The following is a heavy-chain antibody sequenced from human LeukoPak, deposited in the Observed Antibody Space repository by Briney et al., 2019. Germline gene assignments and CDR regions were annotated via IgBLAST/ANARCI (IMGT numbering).Heavy chain of an antibody. CDR3: AREGLWGFDLYSSSSAYNWFDP. J-gene: IGHJ5*02. Sequence: PSETLSLTCTVSGGSISSSSYYWGWIRQPPGKGLEWIGSIYYSGSTYYNPSLKSRVTISVDASKNQFSLKLSSVTAADTAVYYCAREGLWGFDLYSSSSAYNWFDPWGQGTLVTVSS. V-gene: IGHV4-39*02. CDR2: IYYSGST. D-gene: IGHD6-6*01. CDR1: GGSISSSSYY.